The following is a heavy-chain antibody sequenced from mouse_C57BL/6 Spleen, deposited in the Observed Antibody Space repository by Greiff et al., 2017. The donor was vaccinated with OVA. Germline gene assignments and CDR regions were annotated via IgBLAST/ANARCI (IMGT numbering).Heavy chain of an antibody. CDR2: IYPGDGDT. J-gene: IGHJ2*01. Sequence: QVQLQQSGPELVKPGASVKISCKASGYAFSSSWMNWVKQRPGKGLEWIGRIYPGDGDTNYNGKFKGKATLTADKSSSTAYMQLSSLTSEDSAVYFCARGDLGPLDYWGQGTTLTVSS. CDR1: GYAFSSSW. V-gene: IGHV1-82*01. CDR3: ARGDLGPLDY. D-gene: IGHD3-3*01.